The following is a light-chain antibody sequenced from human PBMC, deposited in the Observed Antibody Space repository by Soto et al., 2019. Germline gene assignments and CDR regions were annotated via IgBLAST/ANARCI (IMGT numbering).Light chain of an antibody. CDR3: QQSYTTGYT. CDR2: DAT. CDR1: QTIGAN. V-gene: IGKV1-39*01. J-gene: IGKJ2*01. Sequence: EIPMTQSKSSLSASVGDRLIMTCRASQTIGANLNWYRQKPGKAPTLLIYDATTLQSWVPSRFSGLGSGTDFTLTITCLQPEDSATYFWQQSYTTGYTFGLGTKVDIK.